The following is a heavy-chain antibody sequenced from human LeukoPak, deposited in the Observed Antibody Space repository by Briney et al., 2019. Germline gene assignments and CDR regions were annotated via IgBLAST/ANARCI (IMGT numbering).Heavy chain of an antibody. D-gene: IGHD3-22*01. J-gene: IGHJ4*02. CDR2: IRYDGSNK. CDR1: GFTFSSYG. CDR3: AKVGYDSSGNLDY. Sequence: PGGSLRLSCAASGFTFSSYGMHWVRQAPGKGLEWVAFIRYDGSNKYYADSVKGRFTISRDNSKNTLYLQMNSLRAEDTAVYYCAKVGYDSSGNLDYWGQGTLVTISS. V-gene: IGHV3-30*02.